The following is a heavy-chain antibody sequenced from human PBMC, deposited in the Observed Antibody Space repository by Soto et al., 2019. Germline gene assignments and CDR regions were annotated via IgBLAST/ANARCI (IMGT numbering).Heavy chain of an antibody. J-gene: IGHJ6*02. V-gene: IGHV1-69*15. CDR3: AREDSDRETGLVPAAIDGMDV. CDR1: GGTFSRYS. CDR2: IIPIFGIA. D-gene: IGHD2-2*01. Sequence: QVQLVHSGAEVKKPGSSVNVSCTASGGTFSRYSITWVRQAPGHGLEWIGRIIPIFGIASYAQKFQGRVTITADESTSTAYMELSSMRSDDTAVYYCAREDSDRETGLVPAAIDGMDVWGQGPTVTVSS.